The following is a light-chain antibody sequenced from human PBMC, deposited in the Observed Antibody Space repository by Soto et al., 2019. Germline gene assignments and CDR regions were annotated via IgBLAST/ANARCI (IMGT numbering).Light chain of an antibody. CDR1: SSDVGGYNY. J-gene: IGLJ2*01. CDR3: SSDTSSSTLVV. CDR2: DVS. Sequence: QSALTQPASVSGSPGQSITISCTGTSSDVGGYNYVSWYQQHPGKAPKLMIYDVSNRPLGVSNRFSGSKSGNTASLTISGLQVEDEADYYCSSDTSSSTLVVFGGGTQLTVL. V-gene: IGLV2-14*01.